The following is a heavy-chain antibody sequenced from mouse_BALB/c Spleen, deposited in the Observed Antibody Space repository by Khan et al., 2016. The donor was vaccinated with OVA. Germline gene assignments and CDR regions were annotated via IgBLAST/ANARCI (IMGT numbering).Heavy chain of an antibody. J-gene: IGHJ1*01. CDR2: IDPENGDT. V-gene: IGHV14-4*02. D-gene: IGHD1-1*01. Sequence: EVQLQQSGAELVRSGASVKLSCTASGFNIKDYYMHWVKQRPEQGLEWIGWIDPENGDTEYAPKFQGKATMTADTSSNTAYLQLSRLTSEDAAVYYCNVYCSSYGYFDVWGAGTTVTVSS. CDR1: GFNIKDYY. CDR3: NVYCSSYGYFDV.